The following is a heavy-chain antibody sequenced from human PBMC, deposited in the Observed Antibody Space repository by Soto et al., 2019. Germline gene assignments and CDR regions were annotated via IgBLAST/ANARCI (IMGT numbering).Heavy chain of an antibody. J-gene: IGHJ3*02. V-gene: IGHV3-53*04. CDR3: ARDHGGSGGDAFDI. CDR1: GFTVSSNY. CDR2: IYSGGST. Sequence: EVQLVESGGGLVQPGGSLRLSCAASGFTVSSNYMSWVRQAPGKGLEWVSVIYSGGSTYYADSAKGRFTISRHNSKNTLYLQMNSLRAEDTAVYYCARDHGGSGGDAFDIWGQGTMVTVSS. D-gene: IGHD3-10*01.